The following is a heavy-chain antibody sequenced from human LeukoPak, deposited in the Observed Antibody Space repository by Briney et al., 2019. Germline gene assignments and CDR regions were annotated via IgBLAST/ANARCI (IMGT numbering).Heavy chain of an antibody. Sequence: GGSLRLSCAASGFTFSSYSMHWVRQAQGKGLEWVAFILYDGSNKYYADSAKGRFTISRDNSKNTLYLQMNSLRAEDTAVYYCAKDPQPYHYYDSSGPLDYWGQGTLVTVSS. CDR1: GFTFSSYS. D-gene: IGHD3-22*01. J-gene: IGHJ4*02. CDR2: ILYDGSNK. CDR3: AKDPQPYHYYDSSGPLDY. V-gene: IGHV3-30*02.